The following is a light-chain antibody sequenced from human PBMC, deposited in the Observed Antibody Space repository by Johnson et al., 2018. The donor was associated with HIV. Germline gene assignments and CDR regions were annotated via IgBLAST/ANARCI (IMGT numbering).Light chain of an antibody. J-gene: IGLJ1*01. CDR1: SSNIGNNY. V-gene: IGLV1-51*01. Sequence: QSVLTQPPSVSAAPGQKVTISCSGSSSNIGNNYVSWYQQLPGTAPKLLIYDNNKRPSGIPDRFSGSTSGTSATLGITGLQTGDEAVNYLGTCDSSLSAYVFGTGTKVTVL. CDR3: GTCDSSLSAYV. CDR2: DNN.